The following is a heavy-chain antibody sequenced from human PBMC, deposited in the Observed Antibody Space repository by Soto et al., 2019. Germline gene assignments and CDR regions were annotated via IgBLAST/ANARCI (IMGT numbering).Heavy chain of an antibody. CDR1: GGSFSGYD. J-gene: IGHJ4*02. CDR3: ARVYAYYFDY. D-gene: IGHD2-8*01. CDR2: INHSGST. Sequence: SETLSLTSAVYGGSFSGYDWSWIRQPPGKGLEWIGEINHSGSTNYNPSLKSRVTISVDTSKNQFSLKLSSVTAADTAVYYCARVYAYYFDYWGQGTLVTVSS. V-gene: IGHV4-34*01.